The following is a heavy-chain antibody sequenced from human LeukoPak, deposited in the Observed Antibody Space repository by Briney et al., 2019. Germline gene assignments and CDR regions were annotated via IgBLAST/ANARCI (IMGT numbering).Heavy chain of an antibody. Sequence: ASVKVSCKASGGTFSSYAISWVRQAPGQGLEWMGRIIPILGIANYAQNFQGRVTITADKSTSTAFLDLRNLTSADTAIYYCASYRGGSGYSFDYWGQGTLVTVSS. J-gene: IGHJ4*02. V-gene: IGHV1-69*04. CDR2: IIPILGIA. CDR1: GGTFSSYA. CDR3: ASYRGGSGYSFDY. D-gene: IGHD5-12*01.